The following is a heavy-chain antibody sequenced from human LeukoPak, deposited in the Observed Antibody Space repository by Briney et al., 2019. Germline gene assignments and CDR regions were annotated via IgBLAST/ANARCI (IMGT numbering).Heavy chain of an antibody. V-gene: IGHV3-9*01. CDR3: TKDAMQLRGRDGWPDP. CDR1: GFTFDDYA. CDR2: ISWNSGSI. D-gene: IGHD6-6*01. Sequence: GGSLRLSCAASGFTFDDYAMHWFRQAPGKGLEWVSGISWNSGSIGYADSVKGRFTISRDNAKNSLFLQMNSLRAEDTACYDVTKDAMQLRGRDGWPDPWGQGTLVTVSS. J-gene: IGHJ5*02.